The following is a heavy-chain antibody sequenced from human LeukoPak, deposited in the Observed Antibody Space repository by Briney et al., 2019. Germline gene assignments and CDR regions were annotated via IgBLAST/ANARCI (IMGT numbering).Heavy chain of an antibody. V-gene: IGHV3-23*01. J-gene: IGHJ3*02. CDR2: ISGSGGSA. Sequence: GGSLRLSCAASGFTFSSYAMSWVRQAPGKGLEWVSAISGSGGSAYYADSVKGRFTISRDNSKNTLYLQMNSLRAEDTAVYYCANAEDYYDSSGQAFDIWGQGTMVTVSS. D-gene: IGHD3-22*01. CDR3: ANAEDYYDSSGQAFDI. CDR1: GFTFSSYA.